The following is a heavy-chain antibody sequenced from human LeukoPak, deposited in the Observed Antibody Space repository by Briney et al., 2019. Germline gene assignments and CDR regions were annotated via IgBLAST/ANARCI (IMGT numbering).Heavy chain of an antibody. CDR2: ISGSGGST. V-gene: IGHV3-23*01. CDR3: AKTTYYDYWSGYPFDY. CDR1: GFTFSSYA. J-gene: IGHJ4*02. D-gene: IGHD3-3*01. Sequence: GGSLRLSCAASGFTFSSYAMSWVRQAPGKGLEWVSAISGSGGSTYYADSVKGRFTISRDNSKNTLYLQMNSLRAEDTAVYYCAKTTYYDYWSGYPFDYWGQGTLVTVSS.